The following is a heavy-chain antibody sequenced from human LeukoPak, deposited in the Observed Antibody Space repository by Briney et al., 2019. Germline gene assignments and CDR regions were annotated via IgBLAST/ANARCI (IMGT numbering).Heavy chain of an antibody. D-gene: IGHD6-19*01. CDR1: GYTFTSYY. V-gene: IGHV1-46*01. Sequence: ASVKVSCKASGYTFTSYYMHWVRQAPGQGLEWMGIINPSGGSTSYAQEFQGRVTITRDTSASTAYMELSSLRSEDMAVYYCARAPQGLGTYYFDYWGQGTLVTVSS. CDR3: ARAPQGLGTYYFDY. CDR2: INPSGGST. J-gene: IGHJ4*02.